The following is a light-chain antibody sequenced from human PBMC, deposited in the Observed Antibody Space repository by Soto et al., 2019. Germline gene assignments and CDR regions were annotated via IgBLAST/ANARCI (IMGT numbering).Light chain of an antibody. CDR2: GSS. CDR1: QSIINNY. Sequence: EVVLTQSPGTLSLSPGERATLSCRASQSIINNYLAWYQQRPGQAPRLLIYGSSDRATGIPGRFSGSGSGTDFTLIISRLEPEDFAVDYCHQYGSTPPYTFGQGTKVEI. V-gene: IGKV3-20*01. CDR3: HQYGSTPPYT. J-gene: IGKJ2*01.